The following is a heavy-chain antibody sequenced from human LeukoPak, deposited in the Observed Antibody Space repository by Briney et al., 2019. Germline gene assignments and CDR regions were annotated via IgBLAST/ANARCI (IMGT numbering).Heavy chain of an antibody. V-gene: IGHV1-2*06. CDR3: ARGKLDYYDSSGSGFDY. CDR2: INPNSGGT. J-gene: IGHJ4*02. CDR1: GYTFTGYY. Sequence: ASVKVSCKASGYTFTGYYMHWVRQAPGQGLEWMGRINPNSGGTNHAQKFQGRVTMTRDTSISTAYMELSRLRSDDTAVYYCARGKLDYYDSSGSGFDYWGQGTLVTVSS. D-gene: IGHD3-22*01.